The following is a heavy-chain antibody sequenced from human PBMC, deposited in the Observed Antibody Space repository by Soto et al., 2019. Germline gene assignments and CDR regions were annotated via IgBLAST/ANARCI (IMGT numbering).Heavy chain of an antibody. CDR1: GYTFTSYY. J-gene: IGHJ4*02. CDR2: INPSGGST. V-gene: IGHV1-46*01. CDR3: ARDVVWAGTGPPSLPY. D-gene: IGHD6-19*01. Sequence: GASVKVSCKASGYTFTSYYMHWVRQAPGQGLEWMGIINPSGGSTSYAQKFQGRVTMTRDTSTSTVYMELSSLRSEDTAVYYCARDVVWAGTGPPSLPYWGQGTLVTVSS.